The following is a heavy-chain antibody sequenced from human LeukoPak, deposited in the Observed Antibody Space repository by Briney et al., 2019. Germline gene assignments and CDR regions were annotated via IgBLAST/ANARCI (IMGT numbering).Heavy chain of an antibody. CDR2: IGGVGAST. CDR1: GFTFRSHA. V-gene: IGHV3-23*01. D-gene: IGHD4-17*01. CDR3: AKAAYGDYVNWFDP. J-gene: IGHJ5*02. Sequence: GGSLRLSCAASGFTFRSHAMNWVRQAPGKGLEWVSSIGGVGASTYYADSVKGRFTISRDNSKNTLYLQMDSLRAEDTALYYCAKAAYGDYVNWFDPWGQGILVIVSS.